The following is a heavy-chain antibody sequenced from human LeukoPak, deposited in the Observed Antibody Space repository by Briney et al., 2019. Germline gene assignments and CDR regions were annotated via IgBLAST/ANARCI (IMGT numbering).Heavy chain of an antibody. V-gene: IGHV1-2*02. D-gene: IGHD7-27*01. J-gene: IGHJ3*02. CDR2: INPNSGGI. Sequence: ASVKVSCKASGYTFTGYYMHWVRQAPGQGLEWMGWINPNSGGINYAQKFQGRVTMTRDTSISTAYMELSRLRSDDTAVYYCATATGDSAFDIWGQGTMVTVSS. CDR3: ATATGDSAFDI. CDR1: GYTFTGYY.